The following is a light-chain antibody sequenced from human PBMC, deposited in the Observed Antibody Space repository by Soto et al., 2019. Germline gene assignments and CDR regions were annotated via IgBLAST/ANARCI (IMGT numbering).Light chain of an antibody. CDR3: AAWDASLNGLI. CDR2: RDD. CDR1: SSNIGSNS. J-gene: IGLJ2*01. V-gene: IGLV1-44*01. Sequence: QSVLTQPPSASGTSGQRVTISCSGGSSNIGSNSVNWYQQLPGTAPKLLIYRDDQRPSGVADRFSGSKSGTSAFLAISGLQSEDEADYYCAAWDASLNGLIFGGGTKVTVL.